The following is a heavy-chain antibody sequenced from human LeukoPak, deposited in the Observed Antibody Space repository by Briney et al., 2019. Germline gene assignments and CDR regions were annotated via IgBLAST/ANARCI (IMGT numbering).Heavy chain of an antibody. CDR2: INPNSGVT. CDR1: GYTFTGYY. D-gene: IGHD3-9*01. CDR3: ARAITYYDILTGYLDY. V-gene: IGHV1-2*02. Sequence: GASVKVSCKASGYTFTGYYIHWVRQAPGQGLEWMGWINPNSGVTNYAQKFQGRVTMTRDTSISTAYMELSRLRSDDTAVYYCARAITYYDILTGYLDYWGQGTLVTVSS. J-gene: IGHJ4*02.